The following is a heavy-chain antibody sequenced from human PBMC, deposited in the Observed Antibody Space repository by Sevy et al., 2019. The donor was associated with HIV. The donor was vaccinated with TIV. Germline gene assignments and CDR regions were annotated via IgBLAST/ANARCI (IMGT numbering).Heavy chain of an antibody. V-gene: IGHV3-48*02. Sequence: GGSLRLSCAASGFTFSSYSMNWVRQAPGKGLEWVSYISSSSSTIYYADSVKGRFTISRENAKNSLYLQMNSLRDEDTAVYYCARDRYDYVWGSYRPTFDYWGQGTLVTVSS. CDR2: ISSSSSTI. CDR1: GFTFSSYS. D-gene: IGHD3-16*02. CDR3: ARDRYDYVWGSYRPTFDY. J-gene: IGHJ4*02.